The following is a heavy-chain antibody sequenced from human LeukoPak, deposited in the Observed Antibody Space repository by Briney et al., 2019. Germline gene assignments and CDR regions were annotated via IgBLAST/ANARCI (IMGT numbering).Heavy chain of an antibody. V-gene: IGHV3-30*18. J-gene: IGHJ3*02. CDR2: ISYDGSNK. CDR3: ANGYYYGSGSYYKEAFDI. D-gene: IGHD3-10*01. Sequence: PGGCLRLSCAASGFTFSNYGMHWVRQAPGKGLEWVVVISYDGSNKYYADSVKGRFTISRDNSKNTLYLQMNSLRAEDTAVYYCANGYYYGSGSYYKEAFDIWGQGTMVTVSS. CDR1: GFTFSNYG.